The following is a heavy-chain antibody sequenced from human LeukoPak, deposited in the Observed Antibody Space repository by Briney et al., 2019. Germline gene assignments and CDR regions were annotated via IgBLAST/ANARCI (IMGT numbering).Heavy chain of an antibody. V-gene: IGHV3-23*01. CDR1: GFTFSSYA. J-gene: IGHJ6*03. D-gene: IGHD6-25*01. Sequence: GGSLRLSCAASGFTFSSYAMSWVRQAPGKGLEWVSAISDSGSSTYYADSVKGRFTISRDNAKNTLYLQMNSLRAEDTAVYYCANDALRAARLPYCYYMDVWGKGTTVTVSS. CDR3: ANDALRAARLPYCYYMDV. CDR2: ISDSGSST.